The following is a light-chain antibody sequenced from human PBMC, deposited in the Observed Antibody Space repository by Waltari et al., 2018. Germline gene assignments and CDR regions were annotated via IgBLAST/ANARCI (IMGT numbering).Light chain of an antibody. V-gene: IGKV4-1*01. Sequence: DIVMTQSPDSLAVSLGERATINCKSSQSLLYSSNNKNYLAWYQQKPGQPPKLLIYWASTRESGVPYRFSGSGSGTDFTLTISSLQAEDVAVYYCQHYYDIPITFGQGTRLEI. CDR1: QSLLYSSNNKNY. CDR2: WAS. CDR3: QHYYDIPIT. J-gene: IGKJ5*01.